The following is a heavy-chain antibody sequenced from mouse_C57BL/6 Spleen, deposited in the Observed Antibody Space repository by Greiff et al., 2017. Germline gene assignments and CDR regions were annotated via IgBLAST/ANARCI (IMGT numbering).Heavy chain of an antibody. CDR1: GFTIKDYY. CDR3: ARGSTVVEGYCDV. Sequence: EVQLKESGAELVKPGASVKLSCTASGFTIKDYYMHWVKQRTEQGLEWIGRIGPEDGGTKSAPKFQGKSTLTADTSYNTAYLQLRSLSSEDTAVYYFARGSTVVEGYCDVWGTGTTVTGSS. J-gene: IGHJ1*03. V-gene: IGHV14-2*01. CDR2: IGPEDGGT. D-gene: IGHD1-1*01.